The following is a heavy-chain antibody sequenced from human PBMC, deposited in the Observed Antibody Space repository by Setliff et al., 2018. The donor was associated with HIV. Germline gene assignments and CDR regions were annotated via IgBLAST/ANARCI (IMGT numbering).Heavy chain of an antibody. Sequence: PGESLKISCKGSGDSFNTSWIGWVRQMPGKGLEWMGIIFPGDSDTKYSPSFEGQVIMSVDKSVSTAYLQWTSLKASDTATYFCARHTRHLEFLEWFSSHYYHYYYMDVWGQGTTVTVSS. D-gene: IGHD3-3*01. V-gene: IGHV5-51*01. J-gene: IGHJ6*03. CDR2: IFPGDSDT. CDR3: ARHTRHLEFLEWFSSHYYHYYYMDV. CDR1: GDSFNTSW.